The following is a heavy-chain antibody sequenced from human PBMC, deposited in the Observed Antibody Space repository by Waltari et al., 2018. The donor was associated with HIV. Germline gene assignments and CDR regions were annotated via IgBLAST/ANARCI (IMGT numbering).Heavy chain of an antibody. V-gene: IGHV1-8*01. CDR1: AYKFVNHA. J-gene: IGHJ6*02. CDR2: SNPKTGET. Sequence: QSPTAVRRPGASVRVSCRISAYKFVNHAITWVRQATGQGLEWMGCSNPKTGETHSLEKYGGRLTLTRDISTATAYLDLANLTRDDTATYYCTRGLALRIAAPGADVWGQGTTVFVFS. CDR3: TRGLALRIAAPGADV. D-gene: IGHD4-17*01.